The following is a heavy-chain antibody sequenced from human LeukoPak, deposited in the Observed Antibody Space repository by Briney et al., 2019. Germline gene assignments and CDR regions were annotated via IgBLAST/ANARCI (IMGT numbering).Heavy chain of an antibody. CDR1: GFTFSSYA. J-gene: IGHJ4*02. CDR2: ISGSGGST. D-gene: IGHD1-26*01. Sequence: GGALRLSSAAPGFTFSSYAVSCVRQAPGRGLEWVSAISGSGGSTYYADSVKGRFTISRDNSNNTLYLQMNRLRAEDTAVYYCAKGGGATQSDYWGQGTLVTVSS. V-gene: IGHV3-23*01. CDR3: AKGGGATQSDY.